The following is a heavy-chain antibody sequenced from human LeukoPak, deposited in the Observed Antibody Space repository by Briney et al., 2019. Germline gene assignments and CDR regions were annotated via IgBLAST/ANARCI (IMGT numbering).Heavy chain of an antibody. D-gene: IGHD6-25*01. J-gene: IGHJ4*02. CDR2: IKQDGSET. Sequence: GGSLRLSCAASGFTFSSYGMHWVRQAPGKGLEWVANIKQDGSETYYVDSVKGRFTISRDNAKDSLYLQMNSLTAEDTAVYYCARVGGWYSSGPFDYWGQGTPVTVSS. CDR1: GFTFSSYG. CDR3: ARVGGWYSSGPFDY. V-gene: IGHV3-7*01.